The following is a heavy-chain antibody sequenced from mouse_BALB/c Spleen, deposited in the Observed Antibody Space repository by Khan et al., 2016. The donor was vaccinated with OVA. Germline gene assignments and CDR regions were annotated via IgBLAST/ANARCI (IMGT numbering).Heavy chain of an antibody. Sequence: QVQLKQSGAELAKPGASVKMSCKASGYTFTTYWMHWVKQRPGQGLEWIGYIFPNTVYTEYNPKFKDKATLTADKSSSTAYIQLSSLTSEDSAVLYCASVLLPSRFDYWLHGTTLTFSS. V-gene: IGHV1-7*01. CDR1: GYTFTTYW. J-gene: IGHJ2*01. CDR3: ASVLLPSRFDY. CDR2: IFPNTVYT. D-gene: IGHD2-1*01.